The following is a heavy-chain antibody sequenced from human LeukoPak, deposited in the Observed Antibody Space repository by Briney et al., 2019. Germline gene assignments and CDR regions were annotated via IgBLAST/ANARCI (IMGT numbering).Heavy chain of an antibody. CDR1: GGSISSYY. D-gene: IGHD3-3*01. CDR3: ARVLYCDFWSGCLWYFDL. V-gene: IGHV4-59*01. CDR2: IYYSGST. Sequence: SETLSLTCTVSGGSISSYYWSWLRQPPGKGLEWIGYIYYSGSTNYNPSLKSRVTISVDTSKNQFSLKLSSVTAADTAVYYCARVLYCDFWSGCLWYFDLWGRGTLVTVSS. J-gene: IGHJ2*01.